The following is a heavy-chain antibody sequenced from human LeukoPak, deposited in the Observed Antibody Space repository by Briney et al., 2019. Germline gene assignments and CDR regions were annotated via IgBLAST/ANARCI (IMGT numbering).Heavy chain of an antibody. CDR3: AELGITMIGGV. Sequence: GVSLRLSCAASGFTFDDYGMSWVRQTPGKGLEWVSAINWNGGSTDYADSVKGRFTISRDNAKNSLYLQMNSLRAEDTAVYYCAELGITMIGGVWGKGTTVTISS. J-gene: IGHJ6*04. V-gene: IGHV3-20*04. D-gene: IGHD3-10*02. CDR1: GFTFDDYG. CDR2: INWNGGST.